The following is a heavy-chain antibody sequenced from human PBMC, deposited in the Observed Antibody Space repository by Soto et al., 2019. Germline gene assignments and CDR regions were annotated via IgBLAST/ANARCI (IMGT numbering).Heavy chain of an antibody. CDR3: ARGRDDSSPLNFDY. Sequence: SVKVSCKASGGTFSSYAISWVRQAPGQGLEWMGGIIPIFGTANYAQKFQGRVAITADESTSTAYMELSSLRSEDTAVYYCARGRDDSSPLNFDYWGQGTLVTVSS. D-gene: IGHD3-22*01. J-gene: IGHJ4*02. V-gene: IGHV1-69*13. CDR1: GGTFSSYA. CDR2: IIPIFGTA.